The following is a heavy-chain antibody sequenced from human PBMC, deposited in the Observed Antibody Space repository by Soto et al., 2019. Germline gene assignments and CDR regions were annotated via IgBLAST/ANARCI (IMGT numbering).Heavy chain of an antibody. CDR1: GFTFTSSA. J-gene: IGHJ4*02. CDR2: TAVGSGYT. D-gene: IGHD2-8*01. Sequence: SVKVSCKASGFTFTSSAFQWVRQARGQRLEWIGWTAVGSGYTNYAQRFQDRVTLTRDMSTATTYMELSRLTSEDTAIYYCAADATAWQQMVPSDYWGQGTLVTVS. V-gene: IGHV1-58*01. CDR3: AADATAWQQMVPSDY.